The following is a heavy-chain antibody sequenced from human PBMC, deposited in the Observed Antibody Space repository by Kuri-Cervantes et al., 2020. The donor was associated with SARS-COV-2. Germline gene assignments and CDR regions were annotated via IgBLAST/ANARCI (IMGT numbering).Heavy chain of an antibody. CDR3: ARELGGGYYDY. Sequence: ASVKVSCKVSGYSLTELSMHWVRQAPGKGLEWMGGFDPEDGETIYAQKCQGRVTIIRKTSISTAYMELSSLRSEDTAVYCCARELGGGYYDYWGQGTLVTVSS. J-gene: IGHJ4*02. CDR2: FDPEDGET. CDR1: GYSLTELS. D-gene: IGHD3-22*01. V-gene: IGHV1-24*01.